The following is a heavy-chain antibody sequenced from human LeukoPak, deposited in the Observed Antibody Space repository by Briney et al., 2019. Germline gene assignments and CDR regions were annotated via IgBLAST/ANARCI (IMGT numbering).Heavy chain of an antibody. CDR3: ARGRKTASIYYYYMDV. D-gene: IGHD1-14*01. CDR1: GGTFSSYA. V-gene: IGHV1-69*05. J-gene: IGHJ6*03. Sequence: SVKVSCKASGGTFSSYAISWVRQAPGQGLEWMGGIIPIFGTADYAQKFQGRVTITTDESTSTAYMELSSLRSEDTAVYYCARGRKTASIYYYYMDVWGKGTTVTVSS. CDR2: IIPIFGTA.